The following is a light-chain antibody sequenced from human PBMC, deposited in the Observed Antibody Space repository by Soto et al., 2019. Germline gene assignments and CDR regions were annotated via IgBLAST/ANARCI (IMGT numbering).Light chain of an antibody. J-gene: IGKJ5*01. V-gene: IGKV3-11*01. Sequence: EIVLTQSQATLSSFQGERPTLSCRASQTVNSRLAWYQHKPGQAPRPLIYLTSTRATGIPARFSGSGSGTDFTLTISSLQPEDFAVYYCQQCSSWPITFGQGTRLDIK. CDR2: LTS. CDR3: QQCSSWPIT. CDR1: QTVNSR.